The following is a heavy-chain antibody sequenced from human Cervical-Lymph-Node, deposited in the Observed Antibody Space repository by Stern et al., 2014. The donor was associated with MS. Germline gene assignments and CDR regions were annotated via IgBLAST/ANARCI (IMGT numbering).Heavy chain of an antibody. CDR1: GSAFRSYI. CDR3: ARDTLAGLD. Sequence: VQLVESGGGLVKPGESLRLSCAASGSAFRSYIINWVRQAPGKGLQWVSSISGSGNYVYYADSVRGRFTISRDNSKNTLFLQMNSLRAEDTALYYCARDTLAGLDWGQGTLVTVSS. D-gene: IGHD6-19*01. CDR2: ISGSGNYV. V-gene: IGHV3-21*01. J-gene: IGHJ4*02.